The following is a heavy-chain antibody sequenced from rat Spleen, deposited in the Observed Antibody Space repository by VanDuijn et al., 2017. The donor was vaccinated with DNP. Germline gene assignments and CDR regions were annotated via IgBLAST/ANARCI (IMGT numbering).Heavy chain of an antibody. V-gene: IGHV5S13*01. J-gene: IGHJ2*01. D-gene: IGHD1-1*01. CDR2: ISHVGGTT. CDR1: GFIFSNYG. Sequence: EVQLVESGGGLVQPGRSLKLSCVASGFIFSNYGMAWVRQAPTKGLEWVASISHVGGTTYYGDSVKGRFTISRENAENILYLQMDSLRSEDMATYYCARHGTEQCFDYWGQGVMVTVSS. CDR3: ARHGTEQCFDY.